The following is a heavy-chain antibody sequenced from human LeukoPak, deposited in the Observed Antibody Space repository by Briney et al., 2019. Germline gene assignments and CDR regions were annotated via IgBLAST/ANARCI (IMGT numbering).Heavy chain of an antibody. CDR1: GFTFSSYA. V-gene: IGHV3-23*01. J-gene: IGHJ4*02. Sequence: PGGSLRLSCEASGFTFSSYAMSWVRQAPGKGLEWVSAISGSGGSTYYADSVKGRFTISRDNSKNTLYLQMNSLRAEDTAVYYCAKLHCSSTSCYTFVDYWGQGTLVTVSS. CDR2: ISGSGGST. D-gene: IGHD2-2*02. CDR3: AKLHCSSTSCYTFVDY.